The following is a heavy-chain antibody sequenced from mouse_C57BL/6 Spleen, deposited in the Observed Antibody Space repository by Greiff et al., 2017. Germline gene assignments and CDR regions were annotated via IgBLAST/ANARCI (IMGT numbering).Heavy chain of an antibody. CDR2: ISSGSSTI. D-gene: IGHD1-2*01. Sequence: EVKLVESGGGLVKPGGSLKLSCAASGFTFSDYGMHWVRQAPEKGLEWVAYISSGSSTIYYADTVKGRFTISRDNAKNTLFLQMTSLRSEDTAMYYCASNYHYYDAMDYWGQGTSVTVSS. V-gene: IGHV5-17*01. J-gene: IGHJ4*01. CDR1: GFTFSDYG. CDR3: ASNYHYYDAMDY.